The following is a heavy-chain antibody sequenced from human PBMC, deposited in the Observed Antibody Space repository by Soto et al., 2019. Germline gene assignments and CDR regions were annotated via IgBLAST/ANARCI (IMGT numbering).Heavy chain of an antibody. CDR1: GYTFTGYY. Sequence: ASVKVSCKASGYTFTGYYMHWVRQAPGQGLEWMGWINPNSGGTNYAQKFQGRVTMTRDTSISTAYMELSRLRSDDTAVYYCASDCSGGSCSSGGMDVWGQGTTVTVSS. J-gene: IGHJ6*02. CDR2: INPNSGGT. V-gene: IGHV1-2*02. D-gene: IGHD2-15*01. CDR3: ASDCSGGSCSSGGMDV.